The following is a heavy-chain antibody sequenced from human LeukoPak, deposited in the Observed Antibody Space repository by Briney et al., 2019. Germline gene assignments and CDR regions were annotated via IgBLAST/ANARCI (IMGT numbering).Heavy chain of an antibody. CDR1: GYTFNRYG. Sequence: ASVKVSCKASGYTFNRYGITWVRQAPGQGLEWMGWISGYNGNTNYAQKLQGRVTMTTDTSTSTAYMELRSLRSDDTAMYYCARRGWGDAFDIWGQGTMVTVSS. D-gene: IGHD6-19*01. CDR2: ISGYNGNT. CDR3: ARRGWGDAFDI. J-gene: IGHJ3*02. V-gene: IGHV1-18*01.